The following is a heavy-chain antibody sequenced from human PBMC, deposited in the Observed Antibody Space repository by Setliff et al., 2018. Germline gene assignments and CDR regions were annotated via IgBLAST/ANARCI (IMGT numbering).Heavy chain of an antibody. Sequence: GESLKISCTGYGYTFSDYWIAWVRQMPGKGLEYMGIVYPDDSDARYSPSFQGRVTISVDKSINAVYLQWGSLKASDTATYYCARLGECMAGRCCSFDHWGQGALVTVSS. V-gene: IGHV5-51*01. D-gene: IGHD2-15*01. CDR3: ARLGECMAGRCCSFDH. J-gene: IGHJ4*02. CDR1: GYTFSDYW. CDR2: VYPDDSDA.